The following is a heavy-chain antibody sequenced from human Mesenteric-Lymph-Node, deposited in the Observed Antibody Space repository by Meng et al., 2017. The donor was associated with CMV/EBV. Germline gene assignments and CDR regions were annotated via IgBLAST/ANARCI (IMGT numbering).Heavy chain of an antibody. CDR3: AREYSSSSGRSFDY. D-gene: IGHD6-6*01. CDR2: ISSSSTI. J-gene: IGHJ4*02. V-gene: IGHV3-48*04. Sequence: GGSLRLSCAASGFTFSTYSMNWVRQAPGKGLEWVSYISSSSTIYYADSVKGRFTISRDNAKNSLNLQMNSLRAEDTAVYYCAREYSSSSGRSFDYWGQGTLVTVSS. CDR1: GFTFSTYS.